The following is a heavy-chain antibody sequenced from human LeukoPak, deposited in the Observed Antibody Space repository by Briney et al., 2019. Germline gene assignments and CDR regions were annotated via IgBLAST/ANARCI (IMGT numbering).Heavy chain of an antibody. D-gene: IGHD4-17*01. CDR2: IYYSGST. Sequence: YPSETLSLTCTVSGGSISSSSYYWGWIRQPPGKGLEWIGSIYYSGSTYYNPSLKSRVTISVDTSKNQFSLKLSSVTAADTAVYYCARDHKNTVTTFGDPSGRFDPWGQGTLVTVSS. V-gene: IGHV4-39*07. J-gene: IGHJ5*02. CDR1: GGSISSSSYY. CDR3: ARDHKNTVTTFGDPSGRFDP.